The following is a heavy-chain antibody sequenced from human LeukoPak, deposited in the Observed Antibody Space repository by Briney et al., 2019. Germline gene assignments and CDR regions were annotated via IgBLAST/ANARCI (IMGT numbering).Heavy chain of an antibody. Sequence: GGSLRLSCAASQFTFSNYGMHWVRQAPGKGLEWVAFIRYDGTNKYYADSVKGRFTISRDNSKNTVYLQMNSLRAEDTAVYYCARSPGYSDYWGQGTLVTVSS. V-gene: IGHV3-30*02. CDR2: IRYDGTNK. J-gene: IGHJ4*02. CDR3: ARSPGYSDY. CDR1: QFTFSNYG.